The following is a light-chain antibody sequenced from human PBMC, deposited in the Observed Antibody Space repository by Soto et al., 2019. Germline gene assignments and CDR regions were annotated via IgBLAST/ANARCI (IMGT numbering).Light chain of an antibody. V-gene: IGKV1-5*01. CDR1: QSISSW. Sequence: DIQMTQSPSTLSASVVDRVTITCRASQSISSWLAWYQQKPGKAPKLLIYDASSLESGVPSRFSGSGSVTEFTLTISSLQPDDFATYYCQQYNSSPYTFGHGTKLEIK. CDR3: QQYNSSPYT. CDR2: DAS. J-gene: IGKJ2*01.